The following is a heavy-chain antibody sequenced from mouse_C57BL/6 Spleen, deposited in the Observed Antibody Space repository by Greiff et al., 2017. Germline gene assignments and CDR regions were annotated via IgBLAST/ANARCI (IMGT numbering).Heavy chain of an antibody. CDR3: ARDDIYYYALDD. D-gene: IGHD2-3*01. Sequence: QVQLKQPGAELVKPGASVKLSCKASGYTFTSYWMHWVKQRPGQGLEWIGMIHPNSGSTNYNEKFKGKATLTVDKSSRTAYMQLSSLTAEDSAVYYCARDDIYYYALDDWGQGTSVTVSS. CDR2: IHPNSGST. V-gene: IGHV1-64*01. J-gene: IGHJ4*01. CDR1: GYTFTSYW.